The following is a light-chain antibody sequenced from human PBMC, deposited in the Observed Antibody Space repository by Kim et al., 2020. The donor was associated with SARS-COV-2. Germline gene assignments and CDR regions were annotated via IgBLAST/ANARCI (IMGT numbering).Light chain of an antibody. Sequence: EIVLTQSPATLSLSPGERATLSCRASQSVSTYLAWYQQKPGQAPRLLIYDASNRVTGTPARFSGRGSETDFTLTISSLEPEGFAVYFCQHRLNWPVTFGPGTKVDIK. CDR1: QSVSTY. J-gene: IGKJ3*01. CDR2: DAS. V-gene: IGKV3-11*01. CDR3: QHRLNWPVT.